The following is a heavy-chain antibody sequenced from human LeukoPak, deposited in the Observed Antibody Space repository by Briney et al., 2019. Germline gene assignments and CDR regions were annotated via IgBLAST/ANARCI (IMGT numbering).Heavy chain of an antibody. CDR2: ISSSSSYI. V-gene: IGHV3-21*01. J-gene: IGHJ4*02. CDR1: GFTFSSYS. CDR3: ARFRSGWYMDL. Sequence: GGSLRLSCAASGFTFSSYSMNWVRQAPGKGLEWVSSISSSSSYIYYADSVKGRFTISRDNAKNSLYLQMNSLRAEDTAVYYCARFRSGWYMDLWGQGTLVTVSS. D-gene: IGHD6-19*01.